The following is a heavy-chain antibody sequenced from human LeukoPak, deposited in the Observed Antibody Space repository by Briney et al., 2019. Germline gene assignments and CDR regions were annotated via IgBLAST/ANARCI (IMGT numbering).Heavy chain of an antibody. CDR1: GFTFSSYG. D-gene: IGHD6-25*01. V-gene: IGHV3-30*18. Sequence: PGGSLRLSCAASGFTFSSYGMHWVRQAPGKGLEWVAVISYDGRNKYYADSVKGRFTISRDNSKNTLYLQMNSLRAEDTAVYYCAKVVEERSEYFQHWGQGTLVTVSS. CDR2: ISYDGRNK. J-gene: IGHJ1*01. CDR3: AKVVEERSEYFQH.